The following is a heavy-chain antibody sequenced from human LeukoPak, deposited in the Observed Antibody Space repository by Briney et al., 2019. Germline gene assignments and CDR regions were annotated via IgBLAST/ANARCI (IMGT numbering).Heavy chain of an antibody. V-gene: IGHV4-39*01. D-gene: IGHD3-10*01. J-gene: IGHJ4*02. CDR2: IYYRGNT. CDR1: GGSVSHSASY. Sequence: SETLSLTCTVSGGSVSHSASYWALIRQSSGKGLEWIATIYYRGNTYYNPSLKSRVTISVDTSKNQFSLKLSSVTAADTAVYYCASALQPYYYYDSGSISYFDYWGQGTLVTVSS. CDR3: ASALQPYYYYDSGSISYFDY.